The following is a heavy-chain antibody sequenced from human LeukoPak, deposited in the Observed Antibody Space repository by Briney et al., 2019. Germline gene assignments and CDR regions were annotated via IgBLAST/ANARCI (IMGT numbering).Heavy chain of an antibody. D-gene: IGHD6-19*01. CDR1: GYTFTGYY. CDR2: INPNSGGT. CDR3: ATYSSGWSSFHY. Sequence: GASVKVSCKASGYTFTGYYMHWIRQAPGQGLEWMGWINPNSGGTNYAQKFQGRVTMTRDTSISTVYMELSRLRSDDAAVYYCATYSSGWSSFHYWGQGTLVTVSS. V-gene: IGHV1-2*02. J-gene: IGHJ4*02.